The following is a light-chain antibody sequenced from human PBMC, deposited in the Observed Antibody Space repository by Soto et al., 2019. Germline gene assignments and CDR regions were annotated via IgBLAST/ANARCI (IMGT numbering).Light chain of an antibody. Sequence: QSALTQPASVSGSPGQSITISCTGTSSDVGGYNYVSWYQQHPGKAPKLMIYDVSNRPSGVSNRFSGSKSGNTASLTISGLQAEDEADYYGSSYTGSSTLVVFGTGTKLTVL. CDR3: SSYTGSSTLVV. CDR1: SSDVGGYNY. V-gene: IGLV2-14*01. J-gene: IGLJ1*01. CDR2: DVS.